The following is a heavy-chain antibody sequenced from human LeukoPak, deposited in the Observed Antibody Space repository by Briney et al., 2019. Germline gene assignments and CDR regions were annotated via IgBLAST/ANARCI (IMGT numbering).Heavy chain of an antibody. J-gene: IGHJ3*02. Sequence: PSETLSLTCTVSGGSIGSYYWSWIRQPPGKGLEWIGYIYHTGNTNYSPSLRGRVTMSIDTSRNQFSLKLNSVTATDTAVYYCAREGLAARRGGFDIWGQGTVVTVSS. D-gene: IGHD6-6*01. CDR2: IYHTGNT. V-gene: IGHV4-59*01. CDR1: GGSIGSYY. CDR3: AREGLAARRGGFDI.